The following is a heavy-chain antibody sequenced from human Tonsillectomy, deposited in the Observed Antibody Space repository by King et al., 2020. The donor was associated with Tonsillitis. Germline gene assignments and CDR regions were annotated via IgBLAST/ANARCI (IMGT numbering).Heavy chain of an antibody. J-gene: IGHJ4*02. CDR1: GFTFDDYA. CDR3: AKSDDYVWGSYRSYFDY. D-gene: IGHD3-16*02. V-gene: IGHV3-9*01. CDR2: ISWNSGSI. Sequence: VQLVESGGGLAQPGRSLRLSCAASGFTFDDYAMHWVRQAPGKGLEWVSAISWNSGSIVYADSVKGRFTISRDNAKNSLYLQMNSLRAEDTALYYCAKSDDYVWGSYRSYFDYWGQGTLVTVSS.